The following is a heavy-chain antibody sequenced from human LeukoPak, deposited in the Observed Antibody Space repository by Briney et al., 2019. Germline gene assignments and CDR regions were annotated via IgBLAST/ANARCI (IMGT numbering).Heavy chain of an antibody. V-gene: IGHV1-69*13. CDR1: GGTFSSYA. D-gene: IGHD3-22*01. J-gene: IGHJ4*02. CDR3: ARDRYYYDSSGYYHSYFDY. Sequence: SVKVSCKASGGTFSSYAISWVRQAPGQGLEWMGGIIPIFGTANYAQKFQGRVTITADESTSTAYMELSSLRSEDTAVYYCARDRYYYDSSGYYHSYFDYWGQGTLVSVSS. CDR2: IIPIFGTA.